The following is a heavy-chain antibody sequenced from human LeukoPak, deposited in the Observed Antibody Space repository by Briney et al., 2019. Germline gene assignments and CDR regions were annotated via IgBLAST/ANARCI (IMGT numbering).Heavy chain of an antibody. CDR1: GFTFSSYA. D-gene: IGHD2-21*02. CDR2: INHSGST. J-gene: IGHJ2*01. CDR3: ARGLVWGFVVVTTYWYFDL. Sequence: GSLRLSCAASGFTFSSYAMHWVRQPPGKGLEWIGEINHSGSTNYNPSLKSRVTISVDTSKNQFSLKLSSVTAADTAVYYCARGLVWGFVVVTTYWYFDLWGRGTLVTVSS. V-gene: IGHV4-34*01.